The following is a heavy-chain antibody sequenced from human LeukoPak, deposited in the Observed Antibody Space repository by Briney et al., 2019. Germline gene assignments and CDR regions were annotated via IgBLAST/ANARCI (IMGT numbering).Heavy chain of an antibody. CDR3: AKGLVNCGGDCYSGGMDV. J-gene: IGHJ6*02. CDR1: GFTFSSYA. V-gene: IGHV3-30*04. CDR2: ISYDGSNK. D-gene: IGHD2-21*02. Sequence: GGSLRLSCAASGFTFSSYAMHWVRQAPGKGLEWVAVISYDGSNKYYADSVKGRFTISRDNSKNTLYLQMNSLRAEDTAVYYCAKGLVNCGGDCYSGGMDVWGQGTTVTVSS.